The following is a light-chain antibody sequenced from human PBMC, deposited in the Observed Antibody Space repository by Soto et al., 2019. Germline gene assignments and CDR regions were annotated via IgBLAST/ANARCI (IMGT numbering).Light chain of an antibody. Sequence: DIQMTQSPSTLSASVGDRVTITCRASQSINTWLAWYQQKPGKAPKLLIYDASSLQSGVPSRFSGSGSGTEFTLTISSLQPDDFATYYCQQYKSYFLLTFGGGTKVEIK. J-gene: IGKJ4*01. CDR1: QSINTW. V-gene: IGKV1-5*01. CDR3: QQYKSYFLLT. CDR2: DAS.